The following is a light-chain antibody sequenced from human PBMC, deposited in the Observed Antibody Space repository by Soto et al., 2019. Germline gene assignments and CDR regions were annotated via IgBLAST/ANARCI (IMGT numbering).Light chain of an antibody. CDR2: EVS. J-gene: IGLJ1*01. V-gene: IGLV2-14*01. CDR3: SSYTSSSASV. Sequence: QSVLTQPASVSGSPGQSITISCTGTSSDVGGYNYVSWYQQHAGKAPKLMLYEVSNRPSGVSNRFSGSKSGNTASLTISGLQAEDEADYYCSSYTSSSASVFGTGTKVTVL. CDR1: SSDVGGYNY.